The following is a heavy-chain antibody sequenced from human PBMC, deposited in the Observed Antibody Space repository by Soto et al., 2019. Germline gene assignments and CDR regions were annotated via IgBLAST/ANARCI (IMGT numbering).Heavy chain of an antibody. Sequence: GGSLRLSCAASGFTFSSYGMHWVRQAPGKGLEWVAVISYDGSNKYYADSVKGRFTISRDNPKNTLYLQMNSLRAEDTAVYYCANINVHQSHGEWYYYYGMDVWGEGTTVTV. J-gene: IGHJ6*02. D-gene: IGHD7-27*01. CDR2: ISYDGSNK. CDR3: ANINVHQSHGEWYYYYGMDV. V-gene: IGHV3-30*18. CDR1: GFTFSSYG.